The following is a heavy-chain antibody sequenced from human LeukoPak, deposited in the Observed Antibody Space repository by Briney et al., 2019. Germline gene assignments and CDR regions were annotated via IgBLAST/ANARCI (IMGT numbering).Heavy chain of an antibody. CDR1: GGSISSGDYC. CDR3: ASRNITGTTSGFDY. J-gene: IGHJ4*02. Sequence: SQTLSLTCTVSGGSISSGDYCWSWIRQPPGKGLEWIGYIYYSGSTYYNPSLKSRVTISVDTSKNQFSLKLSSVTAADTAVYYCASRNITGTTSGFDYWGQGTLVTVSS. D-gene: IGHD1-7*01. CDR2: IYYSGST. V-gene: IGHV4-30-4*01.